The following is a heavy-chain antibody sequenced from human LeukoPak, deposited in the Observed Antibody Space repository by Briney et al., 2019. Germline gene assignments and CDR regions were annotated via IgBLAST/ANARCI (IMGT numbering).Heavy chain of an antibody. CDR1: GGSISSSSYY. D-gene: IGHD5-12*01. Sequence: PSETLSLTCTVSGGSISSSSYYWGWIRQPPGKGLEWIGSIYYSGSTYYNPSLKSRVTISVDTSKNQFSLKLSSVTAADTAVYYCARLVERGYSGYDVSYYYYMDVWGKGTTVTVSS. V-gene: IGHV4-39*01. CDR2: IYYSGST. CDR3: ARLVERGYSGYDVSYYYYMDV. J-gene: IGHJ6*03.